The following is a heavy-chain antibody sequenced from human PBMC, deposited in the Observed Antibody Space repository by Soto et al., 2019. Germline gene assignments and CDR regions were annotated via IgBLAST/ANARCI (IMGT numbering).Heavy chain of an antibody. J-gene: IGHJ4*02. CDR1: GFTFSNYA. CDR3: AKSRYSDSSGDVYDF. Sequence: EVQLLESGGGLVQPGGSLRLSCAASGFTFSNYAMSWVRQAPGKGLEWVSGIGGRATSAYYADSVKGRFAISRDNSYNTLFLQLKSLRAEETAVYYCAKSRYSDSSGDVYDFWGQGTRVSVSS. CDR2: IGGRATSA. V-gene: IGHV3-23*01. D-gene: IGHD3-22*01.